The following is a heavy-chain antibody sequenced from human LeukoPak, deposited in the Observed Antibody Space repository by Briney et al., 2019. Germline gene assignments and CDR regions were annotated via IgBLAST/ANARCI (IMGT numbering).Heavy chain of an antibody. V-gene: IGHV4-34*01. CDR1: GGPFSGYY. D-gene: IGHD3-3*01. CDR2: INHSGST. CDR3: ARGLGPVAETYYDFWSGYSDDAFDI. Sequence: SETLSLTCAVYGGPFSGYYWSWIRQPPGKGLEWIGEINHSGSTNYNPSLKSRVTISVDTSKNQFSLKLSSVTAADTAVYYCARGLGPVAETYYDFWSGYSDDAFDIWGQGTMVTVSS. J-gene: IGHJ3*02.